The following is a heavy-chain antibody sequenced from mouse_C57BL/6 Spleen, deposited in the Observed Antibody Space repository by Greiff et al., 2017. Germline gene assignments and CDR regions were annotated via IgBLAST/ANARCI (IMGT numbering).Heavy chain of an antibody. CDR2: IRLKSDNYAT. CDR3: TGMVTKTY. D-gene: IGHD2-2*01. Sequence: EVKLMESGGGLVQPGGSMKLSCVASGFTFSNYWMNWVRQSPGKGLEWVAQIRLKSDNYATHYAESVKGRFTISRDDSKSSVYLQMNNLRAEDTGIYYCTGMVTKTYWGQGTLVTVSA. V-gene: IGHV6-3*01. J-gene: IGHJ3*01. CDR1: GFTFSNYW.